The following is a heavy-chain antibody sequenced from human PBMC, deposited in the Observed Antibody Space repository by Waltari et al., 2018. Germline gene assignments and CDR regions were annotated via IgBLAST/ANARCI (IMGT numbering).Heavy chain of an antibody. CDR1: GGSISSHY. D-gene: IGHD6-13*01. CDR3: AREDEQLADFDY. Sequence: QVQLQESGPALVKPSETLSLTCTVSGGSISSHYWSWIRQPPGKGLEWIGYIYYSGSTNYNPSLKSRVTISVDTSKNQFSLKLSSVTAADTAVYYCAREDEQLADFDYWGQGTLVTVSS. J-gene: IGHJ4*02. V-gene: IGHV4-59*11. CDR2: IYYSGST.